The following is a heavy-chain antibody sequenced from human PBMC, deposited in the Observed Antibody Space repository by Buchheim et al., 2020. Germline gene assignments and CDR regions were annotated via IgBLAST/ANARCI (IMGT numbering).Heavy chain of an antibody. Sequence: EVQLLESGGGLVQPGGSLRLSCAASGFTFSSYAMSWVRQAPGKGLEWVSAISGSGGSTYYADSVKGRFTISRDNSKNTLYLQMNSLRAEDTAVYYCAKASNDFWSGYYYGPTRAEFDYWGQGTL. CDR1: GFTFSSYA. D-gene: IGHD3-3*01. V-gene: IGHV3-23*01. CDR3: AKASNDFWSGYYYGPTRAEFDY. J-gene: IGHJ4*02. CDR2: ISGSGGST.